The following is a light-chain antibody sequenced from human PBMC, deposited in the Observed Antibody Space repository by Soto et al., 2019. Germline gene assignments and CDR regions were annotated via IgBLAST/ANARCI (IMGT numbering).Light chain of an antibody. Sequence: QSALTQPASVSGSPGQSITISCTGTSSDVGAFNYVSWYQQHPGKAPRLMIYDVSNRPSGVSNRFSGSKSGNTASLTTSGLQAEDEADYYCSSYRHSRTVVFGGGTKLTVL. J-gene: IGLJ2*01. CDR3: SSYRHSRTVV. CDR1: SSDVGAFNY. CDR2: DVS. V-gene: IGLV2-14*01.